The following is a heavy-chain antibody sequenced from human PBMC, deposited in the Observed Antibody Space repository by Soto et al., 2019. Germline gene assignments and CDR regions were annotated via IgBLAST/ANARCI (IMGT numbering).Heavy chain of an antibody. CDR3: ARDRVAVTGAPRNWFDP. CDR1: GFTFSTYS. Sequence: LRLSCAASGFTFSTYSMNWVRQAPGKGLEWVASISSSSSYTYHADSVNGRFTISRDNAKNSLYLQMNSLRAEDTAVYYCARDRVAVTGAPRNWFDPWGQGTLVTVSS. V-gene: IGHV3-21*01. CDR2: ISSSSSYT. D-gene: IGHD2-15*01. J-gene: IGHJ5*02.